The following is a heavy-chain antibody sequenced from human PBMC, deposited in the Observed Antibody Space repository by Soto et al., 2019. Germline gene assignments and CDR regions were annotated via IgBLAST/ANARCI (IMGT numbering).Heavy chain of an antibody. CDR2: IDWDDDK. CDR1: GFSLNTRGMS. D-gene: IGHD2-21*01. CDR3: ARVIEGGGPAEDDY. V-gene: IGHV2-70*13. J-gene: IGHJ4*02. Sequence: SGPTLVNPTQTLTLTCTFSGFSLNTRGMSVSWIRQPPGKALEWLAVIDWDDDKYYSTSLKTRLTISKDTSKNQVVLTMTNMDPVDTATYYCARVIEGGGPAEDDYWGQGTLVTVSS.